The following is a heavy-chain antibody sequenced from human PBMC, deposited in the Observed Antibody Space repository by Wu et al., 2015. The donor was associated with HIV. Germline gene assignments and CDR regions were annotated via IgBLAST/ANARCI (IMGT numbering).Heavy chain of an antibody. CDR1: GYTFTGYY. J-gene: IGHJ4*02. D-gene: IGHD3-22*01. CDR3: ARDPAPIYYDSSGYYNY. Sequence: QVQLVQSGAEVKKPGASVKVSCKASGYTFTGYYMHWVRQAPGQGLEWMGWINPNSGGTNYAQKFQGRVTMTRDTSISTAYMELSRLRSDDTAVYYCARDPAPIYYDSSGYYNYWGQGTLVTVSS. V-gene: IGHV1-2*02. CDR2: INPNSGGT.